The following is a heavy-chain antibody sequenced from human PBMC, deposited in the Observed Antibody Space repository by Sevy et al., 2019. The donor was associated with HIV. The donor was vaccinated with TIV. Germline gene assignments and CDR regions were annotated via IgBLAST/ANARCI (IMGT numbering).Heavy chain of an antibody. J-gene: IGHJ4*02. V-gene: IGHV4-59*01. CDR2: VYYSGNT. CDR1: GGSISSYY. D-gene: IGHD6-19*01. CDR3: ARDPIAVAPYFDN. Sequence: SETLSLTCSVSGGSISSYYCSWIRQSPGKGLEWIGYVYYSGNTNYNPSLKSRVTISIDTSKNQFSLKLRPVTAADTAVYYCARDPIAVAPYFDNWGQGTLVTVSS.